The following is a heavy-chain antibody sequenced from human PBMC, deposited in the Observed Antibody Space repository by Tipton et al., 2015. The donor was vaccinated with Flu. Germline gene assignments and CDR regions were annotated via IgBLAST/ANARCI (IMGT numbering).Heavy chain of an antibody. J-gene: IGHJ4*02. Sequence: TLSLTCTVSGGSISSSSYYWGWIRQPPGKGLEWIGSIYYSGSTYYNPSLKSRVAISVDTSKNQFALKLSSVTAADTAVHYCARDRGSSGWSDYWGQGTLVTVSS. CDR3: ARDRGSSGWSDY. D-gene: IGHD6-19*01. V-gene: IGHV4-39*06. CDR1: GGSISSSSYY. CDR2: IYYSGST.